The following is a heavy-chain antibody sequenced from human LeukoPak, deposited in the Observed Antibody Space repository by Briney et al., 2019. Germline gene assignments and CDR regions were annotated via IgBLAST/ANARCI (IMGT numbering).Heavy chain of an antibody. D-gene: IGHD3-3*01. J-gene: IGHJ3*01. CDR1: GFAFSSHA. CDR3: ARGSTYDFWSGDAFDV. Sequence: PGESLRLSCAASGFAFSSHAMSWVRQAPGKGLEWVSSISGSAEKAYYTDSVKGRFTISRDSSQKILNLQMSNLRVEDTAIYYCARGSTYDFWSGDAFDVWGQGALVTVSS. V-gene: IGHV3-23*01. CDR2: ISGSAEKA.